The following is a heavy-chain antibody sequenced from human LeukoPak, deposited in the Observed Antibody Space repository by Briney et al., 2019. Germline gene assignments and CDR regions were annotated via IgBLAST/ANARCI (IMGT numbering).Heavy chain of an antibody. CDR3: ARVYSSSALGG. CDR1: GGSISSGSYY. CDR2: IYTSGST. Sequence: SETLSLTCTVFGGSISSGSYYWSWIRQPAGKGLEWIGRIYTSGSTNYNPSLKSRVTISVDTSKNQFSLKLSSVTAADTAVYYCARVYSSSALGGWGQGTLVTVSS. D-gene: IGHD6-6*01. V-gene: IGHV4-61*02. J-gene: IGHJ4*02.